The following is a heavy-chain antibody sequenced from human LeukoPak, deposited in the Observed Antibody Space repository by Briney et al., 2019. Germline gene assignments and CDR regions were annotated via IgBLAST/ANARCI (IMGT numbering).Heavy chain of an antibody. CDR1: GFTFSNYW. J-gene: IGHJ4*02. CDR2: VKSDGSIT. V-gene: IGHV3-74*01. D-gene: IGHD5-24*01. Sequence: GGSLRLSCAASGFTFSNYWMHWVRQAPGKGLAWVSRVKSDGSITSYADFVEGRFPISRDNAKNILYLQMNSLRAEDTAVYYCSRDGYNGFDYWGQGTLVTVSS. CDR3: SRDGYNGFDY.